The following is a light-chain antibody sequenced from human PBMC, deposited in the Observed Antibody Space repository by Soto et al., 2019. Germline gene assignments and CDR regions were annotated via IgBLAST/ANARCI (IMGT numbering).Light chain of an antibody. J-gene: IGLJ3*02. CDR2: NNN. Sequence: QSVLTQPPSASGTPGQRVTISCSGTSSNIGSNAVNWYQQLPGTAPKLLICNNNERPSGVPDRFSGSKSGTSASLAISGLQSEDEADYYGAAWDDRLNAGMFGGGTKVTVL. CDR3: AAWDDRLNAGM. V-gene: IGLV1-44*01. CDR1: SSNIGSNA.